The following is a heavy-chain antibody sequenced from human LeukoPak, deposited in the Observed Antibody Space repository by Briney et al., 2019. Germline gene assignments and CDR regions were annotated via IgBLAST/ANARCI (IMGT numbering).Heavy chain of an antibody. V-gene: IGHV4-59*13. Sequence: SETLSLTCTVSGGSLGTYYWSWIRQRPGKGLEWIGYIYYSGSTNYNPSLKSRVTISVYTSKNQFSLKLNSETAADTAVYYCAREGRTYGMDVWGQGTTVTVSS. J-gene: IGHJ6*02. CDR3: AREGRTYGMDV. CDR2: IYYSGST. CDR1: GGSLGTYY.